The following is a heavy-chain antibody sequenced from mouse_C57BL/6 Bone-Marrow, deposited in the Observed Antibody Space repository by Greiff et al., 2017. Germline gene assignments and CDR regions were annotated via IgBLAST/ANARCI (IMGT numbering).Heavy chain of an antibody. CDR1: GFNIKNYY. Sequence: VQLKQSGAELVKPGASVKLSCTASGFNIKNYYMHWVKQRTETGLEWIGRIDPEDGENKYAPKFQGKATITADTSSNTAYLQLSILTSEDTAVYYCARHFLLLDAIDYWGQGTSVTVSS. D-gene: IGHD1-1*01. J-gene: IGHJ4*01. CDR3: ARHFLLLDAIDY. CDR2: IDPEDGEN. V-gene: IGHV14-2*01.